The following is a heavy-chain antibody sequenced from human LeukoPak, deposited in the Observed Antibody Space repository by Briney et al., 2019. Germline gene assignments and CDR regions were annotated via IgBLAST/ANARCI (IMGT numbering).Heavy chain of an antibody. V-gene: IGHV4-4*07. D-gene: IGHD4-17*01. CDR1: GGSISSYH. Sequence: SETLSLTCTVSGGSISSYHWSWIRQPAGKGLEWIGRIYTSGSTNYNPSLKSRVTMSVDTSKNQFSLKLSSVTAADTAVYYCASGGDYVDYAWTDWGQGTLVTASS. CDR3: ASGGDYVDYAWTD. CDR2: IYTSGST. J-gene: IGHJ4*02.